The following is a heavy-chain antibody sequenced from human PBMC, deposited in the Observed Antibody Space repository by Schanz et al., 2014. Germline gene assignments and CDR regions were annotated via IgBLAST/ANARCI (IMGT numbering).Heavy chain of an antibody. CDR3: TPDLKAVHYEAMGV. CDR1: GFTFSSYA. V-gene: IGHV3-15*01. Sequence: RLSCAASGFTFSSYAMHWVRQAPGKGLEWVGRIKSKVDGRTTDNAAPVQGRFTISRDDEKNKLQLKMKRLKKEDISVHYRTPDLKAVHYEAMGVRGQG. J-gene: IGHJ6*02. D-gene: IGHD3-22*01. CDR2: IKSKVDGRTT.